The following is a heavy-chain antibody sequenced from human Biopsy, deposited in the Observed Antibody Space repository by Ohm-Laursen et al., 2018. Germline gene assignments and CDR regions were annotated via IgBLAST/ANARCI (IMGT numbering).Heavy chain of an antibody. Sequence: TLSLTCHVSGGDINNYYWSWIRQPAGKGLEWIGRIYPGGSTNYNPSLKSRVTMSVDTSKKQLSLRLRSVTAADTAMYYCAGVVLGPTNDAFDLWGQGTMVVVSS. CDR1: GGDINNYY. D-gene: IGHD3-22*01. J-gene: IGHJ3*01. CDR2: IYPGGST. CDR3: AGVVLGPTNDAFDL. V-gene: IGHV4-4*07.